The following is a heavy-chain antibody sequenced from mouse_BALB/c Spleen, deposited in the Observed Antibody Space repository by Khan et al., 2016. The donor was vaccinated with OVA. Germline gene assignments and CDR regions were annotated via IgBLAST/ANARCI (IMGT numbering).Heavy chain of an antibody. CDR1: GYTFPNYG. CDR2: INTNTGEP. J-gene: IGHJ3*01. D-gene: IGHD1-2*01. Sequence: QIQLVQSGPELKKPGETIKISCKASGYTFPNYGMNWVKQAPGKGLKWMGWINTNTGEPTYTEDFKGRFAFSFETSASTAYLQINDLKNGDTATYFCASHYYGPWSAYWGQGTLVTVSA. V-gene: IGHV9-3*02. CDR3: ASHYYGPWSAY.